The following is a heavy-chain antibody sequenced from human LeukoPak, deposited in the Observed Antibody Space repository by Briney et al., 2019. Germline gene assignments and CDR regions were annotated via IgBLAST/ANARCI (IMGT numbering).Heavy chain of an antibody. CDR1: GFTFSSYA. CDR3: ARSIRKIRDAFDI. Sequence: PGGSLRLSCAASGFTFSSYAMSWVRQAPGKGLEWVSAISGSGGSTYYADSVKGRFTISRDNSKNTLYLQMNSLRAEDTAVYYCARSIRKIRDAFDIWGQGTMVTVSS. V-gene: IGHV3-23*01. CDR2: ISGSGGST. D-gene: IGHD3-3*02. J-gene: IGHJ3*02.